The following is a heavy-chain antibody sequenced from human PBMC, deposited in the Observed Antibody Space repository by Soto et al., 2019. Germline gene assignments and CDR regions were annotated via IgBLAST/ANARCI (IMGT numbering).Heavy chain of an antibody. J-gene: IGHJ5*02. CDR3: ARGGHYDFWSGYYPGWFDP. V-gene: IGHV3-21*01. Sequence: SLRLSCAASGFTFSSYSMNWVRQAPGKGLEWVSSISSSSSYIYYADSVKGRFTISRDNAKNSLYMQMNSLRAADTAVYYCARGGHYDFWSGYYPGWFDPWGQGTLLTVSS. D-gene: IGHD3-3*01. CDR1: GFTFSSYS. CDR2: ISSSSSYI.